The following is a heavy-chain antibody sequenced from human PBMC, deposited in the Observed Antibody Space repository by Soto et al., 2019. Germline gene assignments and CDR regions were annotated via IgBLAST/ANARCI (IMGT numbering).Heavy chain of an antibody. CDR3: AHLVVAGLTYYSDY. D-gene: IGHD2-15*01. CDR1: GFSLSTSAVG. Sequence: QITLKESGPTLVKPTQTLTLTCTFSGFSLSTSAVGVGWIRQPPGKALEWLAFIYWDDDKRYSPSLKSSLTTTKDTSKNQVVLAMTNMDPVDTATYYCAHLVVAGLTYYSDYWGQGTLGTVSS. CDR2: IYWDDDK. J-gene: IGHJ4*02. V-gene: IGHV2-5*02.